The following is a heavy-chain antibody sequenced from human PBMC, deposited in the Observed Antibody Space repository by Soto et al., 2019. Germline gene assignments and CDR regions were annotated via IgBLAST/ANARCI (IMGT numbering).Heavy chain of an antibody. CDR1: GFTFSSYG. D-gene: IGHD6-13*01. CDR3: AKDIGQQQLVLAVDY. J-gene: IGHJ4*02. CDR2: ISYDGSNK. Sequence: QVQLVESGGGVVQPGRSLRLSCAASGFTFSSYGMHWVRQAPGKGLEWVAVISYDGSNKYYADSVKGRFTISRDNSKNTLYLQMNSLRAEDTAVYYCAKDIGQQQLVLAVDYWGQGTLVTVSS. V-gene: IGHV3-30*18.